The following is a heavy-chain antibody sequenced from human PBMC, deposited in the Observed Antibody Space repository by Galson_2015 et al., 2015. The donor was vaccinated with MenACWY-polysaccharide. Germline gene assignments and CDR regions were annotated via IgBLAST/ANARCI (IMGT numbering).Heavy chain of an antibody. CDR1: GFTFSTYP. J-gene: IGHJ4*02. Sequence: SLRLSCAASGFTFSTYPMTWVRQAPEKGLEWVSSIGDTFDTYYADHVKGRFTISRDNSKNTLFLQMNSLSAGDTAIFYCATVSYNGFPLSGLWGQGTLVIVAS. CDR3: ATVSYNGFPLSGL. D-gene: IGHD5-12*01. CDR2: IGDTFDT. V-gene: IGHV3-23*01.